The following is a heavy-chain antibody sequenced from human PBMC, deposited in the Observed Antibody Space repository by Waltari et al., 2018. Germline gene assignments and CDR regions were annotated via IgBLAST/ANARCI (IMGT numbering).Heavy chain of an antibody. CDR3: ARGTWATTRGDDAFDI. D-gene: IGHD4-17*01. CDR1: GYSFTSYW. J-gene: IGHJ3*02. V-gene: IGHV5-51*03. Sequence: EVQLVQSGAEVKKPGESLKISCKGSGYSFTSYWIGWVRQMPGKGLEWMGIIYPGDSDTRYSPSFQGQVTISADKSISTAYLQWSSLKASDTAMYYCARGTWATTRGDDAFDIWGQGTMVTVSS. CDR2: IYPGDSDT.